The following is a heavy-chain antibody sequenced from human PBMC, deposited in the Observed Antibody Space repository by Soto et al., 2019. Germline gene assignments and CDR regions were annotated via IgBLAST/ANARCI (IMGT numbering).Heavy chain of an antibody. CDR2: INSDGSST. CDR1: GFTFSSYW. Sequence: GESLKISCAASGFTFSSYWMHWVRQAPGKGLVWVSRINSDGSSTSYADSVKGRFTISRDNAKNTLYLQMNSLRAEDTAVYYCARAERYQLQSRYYYGMDVWGQGTTVTVSS. D-gene: IGHD2-2*01. J-gene: IGHJ6*02. CDR3: ARAERYQLQSRYYYGMDV. V-gene: IGHV3-74*01.